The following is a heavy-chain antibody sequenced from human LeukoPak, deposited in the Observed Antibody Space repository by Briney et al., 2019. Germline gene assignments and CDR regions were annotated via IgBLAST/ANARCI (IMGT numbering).Heavy chain of an antibody. CDR2: ISSSSSTI. CDR3: ARASITMIVVVNYYGMDV. CDR1: GFTFSSYS. J-gene: IGHJ6*02. D-gene: IGHD3-22*01. Sequence: GGSLRLSCAASGFTFSSYSMNWVRQAPGKGLEWVSYISSSSSTIYYADSVKGRFTISRDNAKNSLYLQMNSLRAEDTAVYYCARASITMIVVVNYYGMDVWGQGTTVTVSS. V-gene: IGHV3-48*01.